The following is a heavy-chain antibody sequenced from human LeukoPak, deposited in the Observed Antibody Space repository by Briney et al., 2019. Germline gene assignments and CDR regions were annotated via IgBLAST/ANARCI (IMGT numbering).Heavy chain of an antibody. CDR1: GYSFTNYW. J-gene: IGHJ3*02. CDR3: ARTHLYSSGWTDAFDI. V-gene: IGHV5-51*01. CDR2: IYPGDSDA. Sequence: GESLKISCQVSGYSFTNYWIGWVRQMPGKRLEWLGIIYPGDSDARYSPSFQGQVTISADKSISTAYLQWRSLKASDTVMYYCARTHLYSSGWTDAFDIWGQGTIVTVSS. D-gene: IGHD6-19*01.